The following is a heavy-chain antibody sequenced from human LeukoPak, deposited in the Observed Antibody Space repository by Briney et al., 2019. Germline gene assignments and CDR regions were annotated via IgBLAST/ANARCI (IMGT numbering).Heavy chain of an antibody. CDR2: MYNRGGST. D-gene: IGHD1-26*01. J-gene: IGHJ3*02. CDR3: ARGESTFDI. Sequence: SETLSLTCTVSGGSISSYYWSWIRQPPGKGLEWIGYMYNRGGSTNYNPSLKSRVTISVDTSKNQFPLKLSSVTAADTAVYYCARGESTFDIWGQGTMLTVAS. V-gene: IGHV4-59*01. CDR1: GGSISSYY.